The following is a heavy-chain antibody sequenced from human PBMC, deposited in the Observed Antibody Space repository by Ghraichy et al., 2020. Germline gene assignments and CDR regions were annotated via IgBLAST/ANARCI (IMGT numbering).Heavy chain of an antibody. J-gene: IGHJ4*02. D-gene: IGHD6-19*01. Sequence: SETLSLTCAVSGYSISSGYYWGWIRQPPGKGLEWIGSIYHSGSTYYNPSLKSRVTISVDTSKNQFSLKLSSVTAADTAVYYCARGVVAGIFIVSPFDYWGQGTLVTVSS. V-gene: IGHV4-38-2*01. CDR3: ARGVVAGIFIVSPFDY. CDR1: GYSISSGYY. CDR2: IYHSGST.